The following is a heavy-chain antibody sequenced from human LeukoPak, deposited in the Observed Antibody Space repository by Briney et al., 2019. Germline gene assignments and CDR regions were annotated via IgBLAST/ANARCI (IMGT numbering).Heavy chain of an antibody. V-gene: IGHV4-4*07. Sequence: PSETLSLTCTVSGGSISSYYWSWIRQPAGKGLEWIGRIYTSGSTNYNPSLKSRVTMSVDTSKNQFSLKLSSVTAADTAVYYCARAPSIAAAPLFDYWGQGTLVTVSS. CDR2: IYTSGST. D-gene: IGHD6-13*01. CDR1: GGSISSYY. J-gene: IGHJ4*02. CDR3: ARAPSIAAAPLFDY.